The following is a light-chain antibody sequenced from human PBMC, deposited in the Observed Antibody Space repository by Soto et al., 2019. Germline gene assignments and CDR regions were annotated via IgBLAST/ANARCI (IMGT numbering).Light chain of an antibody. V-gene: IGKV3-20*01. Sequence: EIVLTQAPGTLSLSPGERATLSCRASQSVSSSYLAWYQQKTGQAPRLLIYDKSTRATGVPDRFSGSGSGTDLALTISRVEPEDFAIYFCQKYGSSPGTFGQGTKVEIK. CDR3: QKYGSSPGT. CDR2: DKS. CDR1: QSVSSSY. J-gene: IGKJ1*01.